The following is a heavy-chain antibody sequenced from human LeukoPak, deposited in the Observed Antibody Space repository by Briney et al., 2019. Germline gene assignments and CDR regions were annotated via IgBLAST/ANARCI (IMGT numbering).Heavy chain of an antibody. D-gene: IGHD3-9*01. Sequence: TGGSLRLSCAASGFTFSSYAMHWVRQAPGKGLEYVSAISSNGGSTYYANSVKGRFTISRDNSKNTLYLQMGSLRAEDMAVYYCARAGYSGAFDIWGQGTMVTVSS. J-gene: IGHJ3*02. CDR3: ARAGYSGAFDI. V-gene: IGHV3-64*01. CDR2: ISSNGGST. CDR1: GFTFSSYA.